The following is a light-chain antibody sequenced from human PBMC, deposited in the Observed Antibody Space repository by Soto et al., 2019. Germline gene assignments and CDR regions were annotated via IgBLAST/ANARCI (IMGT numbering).Light chain of an antibody. CDR1: NIGSKS. J-gene: IGLJ1*01. V-gene: IGLV3-21*02. CDR2: DDD. CDR3: QVWDSSSDHPGV. Sequence: SYELTQPPSVSVAPGQTARITCGGNNIGSKSVHWHQQKPGQAPVLVVYDDDDRPSGIPERISGSNSGNTATLTISRVEAGDEADYYCQVWDSSSDHPGVFGTGTKVTVL.